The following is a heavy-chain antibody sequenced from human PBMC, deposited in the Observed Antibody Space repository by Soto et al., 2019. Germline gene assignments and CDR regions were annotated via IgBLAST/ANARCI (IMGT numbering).Heavy chain of an antibody. D-gene: IGHD3-22*01. Sequence: ASVKVSCKASGYTFTSYGISWVRQAPGQGLEWMGWISAYNGNTNYAQKLQGRVTMTTDTSTSTAYMELRSLRSDDTAVYYCARVKGDSSGYYPLDYYYGMDVWGQGTTVTVSS. CDR2: ISAYNGNT. J-gene: IGHJ6*02. CDR1: GYTFTSYG. V-gene: IGHV1-18*01. CDR3: ARVKGDSSGYYPLDYYYGMDV.